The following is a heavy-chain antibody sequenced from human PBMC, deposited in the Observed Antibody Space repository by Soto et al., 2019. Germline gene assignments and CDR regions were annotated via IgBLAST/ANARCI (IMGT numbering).Heavy chain of an antibody. Sequence: QITLKESGPTLVKPTQTLTLTCTFSGFSLNTSGVGVGWIRQPPGKALEWLALIYWDDDKRYSPSLKSRLTITQDTSKNPVVLRMTNMDPVDTATYYCAHSGEYHPLLTGYHYYFDYWGQGILVTVSS. D-gene: IGHD3-9*01. CDR3: AHSGEYHPLLTGYHYYFDY. J-gene: IGHJ4*02. CDR2: IYWDDDK. V-gene: IGHV2-5*02. CDR1: GFSLNTSGVG.